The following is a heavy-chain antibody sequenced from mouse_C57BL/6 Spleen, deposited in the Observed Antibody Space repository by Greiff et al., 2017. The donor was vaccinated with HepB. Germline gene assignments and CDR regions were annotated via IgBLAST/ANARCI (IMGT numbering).Heavy chain of an antibody. Sequence: EVKLMESGGGLVQPGGSLSLSCAASGFTFTDYYMSWVRQPPGKALEWLGFIRNKANGYTTEYSASVKGRFTISRDNSQSILYLQMNALRAEDSATYYWARYIRPYYVDYWGQGTTLTVSA. V-gene: IGHV7-3*01. J-gene: IGHJ2*01. CDR1: GFTFTDYY. CDR3: ARYIRPYYVDY. CDR2: IRNKANGYTT.